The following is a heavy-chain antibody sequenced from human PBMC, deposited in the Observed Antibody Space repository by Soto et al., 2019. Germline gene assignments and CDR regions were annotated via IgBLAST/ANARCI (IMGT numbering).Heavy chain of an antibody. CDR1: GFTLRSYW. CDR2: INSDGSSI. Sequence: EVQLVESGGGLVQPGGSLRLSCAASGFTLRSYWMHWVRQAPGKGLVWVSRINSDGSSISYADSVKGRFTISRDNAKNTLYLQMKSLRAEDTAVYYCARWGEPPDPGDYYYGMDVWGQGTTVTVSS. J-gene: IGHJ6*02. D-gene: IGHD3-16*01. CDR3: ARWGEPPDPGDYYYGMDV. V-gene: IGHV3-74*01.